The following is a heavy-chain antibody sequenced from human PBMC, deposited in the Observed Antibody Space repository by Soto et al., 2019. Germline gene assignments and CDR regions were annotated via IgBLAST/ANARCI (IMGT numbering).Heavy chain of an antibody. CDR1: GGSISSSNW. D-gene: IGHD6-13*01. J-gene: IGHJ3*02. CDR2: IYHSGST. Sequence: QVQLQESGPGLVKPSGTLSLTCAVSGGSISSSNWWSWVRQPPGKGLEWIGEIYHSGSTNYNPSLKSRVTISVDKSKNQFSLELSSVTAADTAVYYCARRSSSWYQLDAFDIWGQGTMVTVSS. V-gene: IGHV4-4*02. CDR3: ARRSSSWYQLDAFDI.